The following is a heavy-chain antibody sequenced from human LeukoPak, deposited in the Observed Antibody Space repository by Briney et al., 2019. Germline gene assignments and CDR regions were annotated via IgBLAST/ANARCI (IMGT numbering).Heavy chain of an antibody. CDR3: ARWGEQQLRPFNY. D-gene: IGHD6-13*01. CDR2: ISSSGSTI. CDR1: GFTFSDYY. J-gene: IGHJ4*02. V-gene: IGHV3-11*01. Sequence: GGPLRLSCAASGFTFSDYYITWIRQAPGKGLEWVSYISSSGSTIYYADSVKGRFTISRDNAKNSLYLQMNSLRVEDTAVYYCARWGEQQLRPFNYWGQGTLVTVSS.